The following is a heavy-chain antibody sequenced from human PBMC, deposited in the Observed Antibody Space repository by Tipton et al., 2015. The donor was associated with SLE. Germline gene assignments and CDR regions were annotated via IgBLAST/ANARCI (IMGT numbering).Heavy chain of an antibody. V-gene: IGHV1-69*05. Sequence: QLVQSGPEVKKPGSSVKVSCKASGGTFSTSGVSWVRQAPGQGLEWVGGVVPRFGIPNYAQKFRGRVTITTDEPTSTVYMEVTSLRSEDTAVYYCAREEEYPYYFDYWGQGTLVTVSS. D-gene: IGHD2-2*02. J-gene: IGHJ4*02. CDR3: AREEEYPYYFDY. CDR2: VVPRFGIP. CDR1: GGTFSTSG.